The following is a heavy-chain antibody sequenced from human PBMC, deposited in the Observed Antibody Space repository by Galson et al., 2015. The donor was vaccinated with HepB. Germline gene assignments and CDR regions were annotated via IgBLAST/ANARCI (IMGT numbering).Heavy chain of an antibody. V-gene: IGHV3-21*01. CDR1: GFTFSSYS. J-gene: IGHJ6*02. Sequence: SLRLSCAASGFTFSSYSMNWVRQAPGKGLEWVSSISSSSSYIYYADSVKGRFTISRDNAKNSLYLQMNSLRAEDTAVYYCARGGGDCSSTSCYTGLNYYYYCMDVWGQGTPVTVSS. CDR2: ISSSSSYI. D-gene: IGHD2-2*02. CDR3: ARGGGDCSSTSCYTGLNYYYYCMDV.